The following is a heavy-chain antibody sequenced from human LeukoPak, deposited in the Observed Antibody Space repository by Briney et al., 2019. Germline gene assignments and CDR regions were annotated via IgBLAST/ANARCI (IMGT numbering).Heavy chain of an antibody. CDR1: GGSISSSSYY. D-gene: IGHD3-22*01. V-gene: IGHV4-39*07. Sequence: PSETLSLTCTVSGGSISSSSYYWGWIRQPPGKGLEWIGSIYYSGSTYYNPSLKSRVTISVDTSKNQFSLKLSSVTAADTAVYYCARDDPSGYYYHYFDYWGQGTLVTVSS. CDR3: ARDDPSGYYYHYFDY. CDR2: IYYSGST. J-gene: IGHJ4*02.